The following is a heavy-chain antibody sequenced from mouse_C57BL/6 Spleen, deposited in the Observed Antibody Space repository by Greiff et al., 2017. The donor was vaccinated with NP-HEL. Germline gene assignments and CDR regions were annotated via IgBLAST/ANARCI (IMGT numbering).Heavy chain of an antibody. CDR1: GYTFTSYW. CDR3: AREGDSNFSFAY. D-gene: IGHD2-5*01. J-gene: IGHJ3*01. Sequence: VQLQQPGAELVRPGSSVKLSCKASGYTFTSYWMDWVKQRPGQGLEWIGNIYPSDSETHYNQKFKDKATLTVDKSSSTAYMQLSSLTSEDSAVYCCAREGDSNFSFAYWGQGTLVTVSA. CDR2: IYPSDSET. V-gene: IGHV1-61*01.